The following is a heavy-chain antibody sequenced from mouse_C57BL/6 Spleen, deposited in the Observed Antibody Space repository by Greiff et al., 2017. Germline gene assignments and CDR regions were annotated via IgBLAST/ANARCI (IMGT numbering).Heavy chain of an antibody. CDR1: GYSFTDYN. J-gene: IGHJ1*03. CDR2: INPNYGTT. Sequence: VQLQQSGPELVKPGASEKISCKASGYSFTDYNMNWVKQSNGKSLEWIGVINPNYGTTSYNQKFKGKATLTVDQSSSTAYMQLNSLTSEDSAVYYCAREKDYYGSRGNWYFDVWGTGTTVTVSS. CDR3: AREKDYYGSRGNWYFDV. D-gene: IGHD1-1*01. V-gene: IGHV1-39*01.